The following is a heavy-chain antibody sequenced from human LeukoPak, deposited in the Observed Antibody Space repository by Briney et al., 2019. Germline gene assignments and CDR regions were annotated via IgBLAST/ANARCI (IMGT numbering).Heavy chain of an antibody. CDR1: GGSISSGSYY. D-gene: IGHD6-19*01. J-gene: IGHJ4*02. Sequence: SETLSLTCTVSGGSISSGSYYWSWIRQPAGKGLEWIGRIYTSGSTYYNPSLKSRVTISLDTSKNQFSLKLSSVTAADTAVYYCATIAVAGHFDYWGQGTLVTVSS. CDR3: ATIAVAGHFDY. CDR2: IYTSGST. V-gene: IGHV4-61*02.